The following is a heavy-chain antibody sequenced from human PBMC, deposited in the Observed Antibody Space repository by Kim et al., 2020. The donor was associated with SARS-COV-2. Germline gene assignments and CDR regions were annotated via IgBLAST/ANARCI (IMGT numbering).Heavy chain of an antibody. Sequence: GGSLRLSCAASGFIFSGYWMSWVRQSPGKGLEWVATIKEDGSEKTYVDSVKGRFTSSRDNAKNALYLQMNSLTDEDTAVYYCATFGLTATLDHWGQGTLVTVSS. CDR2: IKEDGSEK. CDR3: ATFGLTATLDH. J-gene: IGHJ4*02. V-gene: IGHV3-7*03. D-gene: IGHD1-7*01. CDR1: GFIFSGYW.